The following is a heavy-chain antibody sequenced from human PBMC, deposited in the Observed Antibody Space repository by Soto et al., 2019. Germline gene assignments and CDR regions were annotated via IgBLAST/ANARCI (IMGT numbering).Heavy chain of an antibody. Sequence: QLQESGPGLVKPSETLSLTCTVSGGSFTSTNYFWGWIRQPPGKGLEWIGYMYYNGNTFSSPSLKGRATMSVDTSTSQSSRDLSSVTAADPAMYYCARLQIYASTAAPTPMFQPWGLRAMVTVSS. J-gene: IGHJ1*01. CDR3: ARLQIYASTAAPTPMFQP. CDR1: GGSFTSTNYF. V-gene: IGHV4-39*01. D-gene: IGHD2-8*01. CDR2: MYYNGNT.